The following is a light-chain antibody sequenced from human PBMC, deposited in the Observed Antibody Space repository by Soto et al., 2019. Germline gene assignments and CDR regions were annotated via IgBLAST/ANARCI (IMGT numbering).Light chain of an antibody. Sequence: QSVLTQPPSASGTPGQRVTISCSGSNSNIGGRNYVFWYYQVPETAPKLLIYKTDQRPSGVPDRFSASKSGTSASLAISGLQSEDEADYYCASWDDSLSGVLFGGGTKLTVL. CDR1: NSNIGGRNY. CDR2: KTD. V-gene: IGLV1-47*01. J-gene: IGLJ2*01. CDR3: ASWDDSLSGVL.